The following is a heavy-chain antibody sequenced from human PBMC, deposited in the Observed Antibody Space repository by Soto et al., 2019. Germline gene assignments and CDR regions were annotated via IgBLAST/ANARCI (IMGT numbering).Heavy chain of an antibody. CDR1: GFTFTSNW. CDR2: INSDGTTT. J-gene: IGHJ4*02. V-gene: IGHV3-74*01. CDR3: TRGGATGAGIYHFEN. Sequence: EVQLVESGGGLVQPGGSLRLSCAASGFTFTSNWMHWVRHAPGKGLVWVSRINSDGTTTTYADSVKGRFPISRDNAKNTLYLQVNSLGGEYTAVYYCTRGGATGAGIYHFENWGQGTLVTVSS. D-gene: IGHD3-10*01.